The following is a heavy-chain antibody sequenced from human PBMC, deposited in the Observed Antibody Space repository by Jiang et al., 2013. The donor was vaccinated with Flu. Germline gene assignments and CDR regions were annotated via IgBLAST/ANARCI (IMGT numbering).Heavy chain of an antibody. V-gene: IGHV3-74*01. J-gene: IGHJ6*02. CDR3: YSSTWGGVDV. CDR1: GFGISSSW. D-gene: IGHD6-13*01. CDR2: INSDGSSI. Sequence: GGPLRLSCAASGFGISSSWMTWVRQAPGKGLVWLSRINSDGSSIAYADSVKGRFTISRDNAKNTLYLQMTSLRAEDTALYYCYSSTWGGVDVWGQGTTVTVSS.